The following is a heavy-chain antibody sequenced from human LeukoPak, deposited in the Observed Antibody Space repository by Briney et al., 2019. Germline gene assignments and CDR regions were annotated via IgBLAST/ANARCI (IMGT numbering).Heavy chain of an antibody. CDR3: AKDQKMATGDFDS. CDR1: GFTFSSYG. CDR2: IRYDGSNK. D-gene: IGHD5-24*01. J-gene: IGHJ4*02. V-gene: IGHV3-30*02. Sequence: GGSLRLSCAASGFTFSSYGMHWVRQAPGKGLEWVAFIRYDGSNKYYADSVKGRFTISRHNSKNTLYLQMNSLRAEDTAVYYCAKDQKMATGDFDSWGQGTLVSVSS.